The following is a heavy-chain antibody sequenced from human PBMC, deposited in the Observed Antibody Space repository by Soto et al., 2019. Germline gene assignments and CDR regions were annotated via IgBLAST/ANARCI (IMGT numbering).Heavy chain of an antibody. Sequence: GGSLRLSCAASGLTLSNFETDWVRQAPGKGLEWIAYISIGARSIHYADSVRGRLTISRDDAENSVFLQMDRLSAEDTAVYFCTTRSSDYYFYWGQGALVTVSS. CDR1: GLTLSNFE. V-gene: IGHV3-48*03. CDR3: TTRSSDYYFY. J-gene: IGHJ4*02. D-gene: IGHD4-17*01. CDR2: ISIGARSI.